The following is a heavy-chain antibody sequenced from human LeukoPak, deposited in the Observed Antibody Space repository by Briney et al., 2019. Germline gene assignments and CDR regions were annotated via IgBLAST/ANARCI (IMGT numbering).Heavy chain of an antibody. CDR1: GFTFCSYA. J-gene: IGHJ4*02. D-gene: IGHD2/OR15-2a*01. V-gene: IGHV3-30*04. CDR3: ARDPNITPDY. CDR2: ISYNGSNK. Sequence: PGGSLRLSCAASGFTFCSYAMHWVRQAPGKGLEWVAVISYNGSNKYYADSVKGRFTISRDNPKNTLYAQMNSLRAEDTAVYYCARDPNITPDYWGQGTLVTVYS.